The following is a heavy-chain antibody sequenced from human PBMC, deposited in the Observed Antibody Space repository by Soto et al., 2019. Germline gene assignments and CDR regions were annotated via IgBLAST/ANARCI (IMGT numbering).Heavy chain of an antibody. V-gene: IGHV4-59*01. CDR2: XXXXXXX. D-gene: IGHD5-18*01. CDR1: GGSIRGYF. CDR3: ARDPGYSSSPANWFDP. Sequence: PSETLSLTCTVSGGSIRGYFWTWIRQPPGKGXXXXXXXXXXXXXXXXXXXXXRLTISVDTSNNQFSLRLDSVTAADTAVYYCARDPGYSSSPANWFDPWGQGTLVTVSS. J-gene: IGHJ5*02.